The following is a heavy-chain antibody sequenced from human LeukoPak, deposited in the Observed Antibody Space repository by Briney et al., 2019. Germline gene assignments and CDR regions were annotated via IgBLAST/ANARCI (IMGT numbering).Heavy chain of an antibody. CDR2: IYPGDSDT. D-gene: IGHD4-17*01. CDR3: ARSGGGYGDELDY. Sequence: GESLKISWKGSGYSFTSYWSGWVRQMPGKGLGWMGIIYPGDSDTRYSPSCQGQVTISADQSISTAYLQWSRLKASDTAMYYCARSGGGYGDELDYWGQGTLVTVSS. CDR1: GYSFTSYW. V-gene: IGHV5-51*01. J-gene: IGHJ4*02.